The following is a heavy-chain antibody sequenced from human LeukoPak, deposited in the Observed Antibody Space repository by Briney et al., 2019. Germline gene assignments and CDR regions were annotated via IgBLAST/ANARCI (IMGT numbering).Heavy chain of an antibody. CDR3: STLTSRGLSDS. V-gene: IGHV3-15*07. D-gene: IGHD1-14*01. CDR1: GFTFSSYA. Sequence: GGSLRLSCAASGFTFSSYAMNWVRQAPGKGLEWVGRIKSKADGETIDYAAPVKGRFTFSRDDSKNMLYLQMNSLKSEDTAVYYCSTLTSRGLSDSWGQGTLVTVSS. CDR2: IKSKADGETI. J-gene: IGHJ4*02.